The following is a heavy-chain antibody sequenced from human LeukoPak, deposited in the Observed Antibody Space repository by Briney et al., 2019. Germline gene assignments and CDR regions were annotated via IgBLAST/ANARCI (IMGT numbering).Heavy chain of an antibody. CDR3: ARAEWELDDAFDI. Sequence: KPSETLSLTCAVYGGSFSGYYWSWIRQPPGKGLEWIGEINHSGSTNYNPSLKSRVTISVDTSKNQFSLKLSSVTAADTAVYYCARAEWELDDAFDIWGQGTMVTVSS. D-gene: IGHD1-26*01. J-gene: IGHJ3*02. V-gene: IGHV4-34*01. CDR1: GGSFSGYY. CDR2: INHSGST.